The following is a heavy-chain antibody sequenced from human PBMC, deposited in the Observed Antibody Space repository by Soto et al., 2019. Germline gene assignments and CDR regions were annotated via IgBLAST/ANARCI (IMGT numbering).Heavy chain of an antibody. V-gene: IGHV3-30*18. CDR1: GFTFSSYG. CDR3: AKDRGVGAGSACYFDY. CDR2: ISYDGSNK. D-gene: IGHD1-26*01. Sequence: PGGSLRLSCAASGFTFSSYGMHWVRQAPGKGLEWVAVISYDGSNKYYADSVKGRFTISRDNSKNTLYLQMNSLRAEDTAVYYCAKDRGVGAGSACYFDYWGQGTLVTVS. J-gene: IGHJ4*02.